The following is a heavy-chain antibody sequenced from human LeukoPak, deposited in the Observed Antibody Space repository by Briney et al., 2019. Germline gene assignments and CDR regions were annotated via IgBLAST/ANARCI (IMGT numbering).Heavy chain of an antibody. CDR3: ARVGGEWITFGAFDI. J-gene: IGHJ3*02. D-gene: IGHD3-16*01. CDR2: IRSSGSTI. V-gene: IGHV3-48*04. CDR1: GFTFSSYS. Sequence: PGGSLRLSCAASGFTFSSYSMNWVRQAPGKGLEWVSYIRSSGSTIYYADSVKGRFTISRDNAKNSLYLQMNSLRAEDTAVYYCARVGGEWITFGAFDIWGQGTMVTVSS.